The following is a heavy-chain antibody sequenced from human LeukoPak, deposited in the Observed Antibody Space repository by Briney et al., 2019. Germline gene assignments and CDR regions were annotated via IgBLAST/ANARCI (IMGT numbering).Heavy chain of an antibody. CDR2: FNHSGST. CDR1: DGSFSGYY. J-gene: IGHJ5*02. D-gene: IGHD3-3*01. Sequence: SKTLSLTCAVYDGSFSGYYWSWIRKPPGKGLDWIGAFNHSGSTNYNPSLKSRVTISVDTSKNQFSLKLSSVTAADTAVYYCARGHLITIFGVVIISNWFDPWGQGTLVTVSS. V-gene: IGHV4-34*01. CDR3: ARGHLITIFGVVIISNWFDP.